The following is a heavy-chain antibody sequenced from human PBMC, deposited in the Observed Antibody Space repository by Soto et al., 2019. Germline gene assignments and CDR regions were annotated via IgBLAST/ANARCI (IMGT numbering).Heavy chain of an antibody. CDR2: IVVGSGNT. CDR3: AALDYDYVWGSYRSDYGMDV. V-gene: IGHV1-58*01. J-gene: IGHJ6*02. Sequence: SVKVSCKASGFTFTSSAVQWGRQARGQRLEWIGWIVVGSGNTNYAQKFQERVTITRDMSTSTAYMELSTLRSEATVVYYCAALDYDYVWGSYRSDYGMDVWG. D-gene: IGHD3-16*02. CDR1: GFTFTSSA.